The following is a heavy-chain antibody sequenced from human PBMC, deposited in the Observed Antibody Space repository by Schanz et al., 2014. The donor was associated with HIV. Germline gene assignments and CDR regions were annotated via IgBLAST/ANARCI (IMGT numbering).Heavy chain of an antibody. CDR3: ARDGLATYFFDV. D-gene: IGHD3-16*01. V-gene: IGHV3-33*01. Sequence: QVQLVESGGGVVQPGRSLRLSCAASGFTFSSYGMHWVRQAPGKGLEWVAVIWYDGSNKYYADSVKGRFTISRDNSKNTLYLQMNSLRDEDTAVYYCARDGLATYFFDVWGQGTLVTVSS. CDR1: GFTFSSYG. CDR2: IWYDGSNK. J-gene: IGHJ4*02.